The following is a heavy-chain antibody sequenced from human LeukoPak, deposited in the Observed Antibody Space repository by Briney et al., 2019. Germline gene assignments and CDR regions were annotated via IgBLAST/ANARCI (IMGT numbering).Heavy chain of an antibody. Sequence: PSQTLSHTCAVSGGSISSGSYYWSWIRQPAGKGLEWIGRIYTSGSTNYNPSLKSRVTISVDTSKNQFSLKLSSVTAADTAVYYCAREAHSSSNNPPLTTNWFDPWGQGTLVTVSS. D-gene: IGHD6-13*01. J-gene: IGHJ5*02. CDR1: GGSISSGSYY. V-gene: IGHV4-61*02. CDR2: IYTSGST. CDR3: AREAHSSSNNPPLTTNWFDP.